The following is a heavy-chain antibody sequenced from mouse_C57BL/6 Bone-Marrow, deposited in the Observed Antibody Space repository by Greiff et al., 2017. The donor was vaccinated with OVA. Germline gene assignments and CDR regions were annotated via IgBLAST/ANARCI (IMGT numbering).Heavy chain of an antibody. CDR1: GFTFSSYG. V-gene: IGHV5-6*01. Sequence: EVKLMESGGDLVKPGGSLKLSCAASGFTFSSYGMSWVRQTPDKRLEWVATISSGGSYTYYPDSVKGRFTISRDNAKNTLYLQMSSLKSEDTAMYYCARPQTSYYFDYWGQGTTLTVSS. CDR3: ARPQTSYYFDY. CDR2: ISSGGSYT. J-gene: IGHJ2*01.